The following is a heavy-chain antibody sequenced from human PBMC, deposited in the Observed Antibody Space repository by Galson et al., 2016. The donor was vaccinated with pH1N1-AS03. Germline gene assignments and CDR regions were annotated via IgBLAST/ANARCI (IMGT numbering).Heavy chain of an antibody. V-gene: IGHV3-23*01. CDR3: AKDKEAVADRRGYFFDD. J-gene: IGHJ4*02. CDR1: GFTFSSYA. D-gene: IGHD6-19*01. CDR2: IIGAGGVP. Sequence: SLRLSCAASGFTFSSYAMSWVRQAPGKGLEWVAFIIGAGGVPYYAGSVKGRFAVSRDTSENTVYLQLDRLRAEDTAVYYCAKDKEAVADRRGYFFDDWGQGTLVTVSS.